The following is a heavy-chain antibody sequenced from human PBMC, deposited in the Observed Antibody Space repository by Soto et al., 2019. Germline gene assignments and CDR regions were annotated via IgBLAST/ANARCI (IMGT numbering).Heavy chain of an antibody. CDR2: INVDERQR. Sequence: GGSLRLSCEASGFIFNKYWMSWVRQAPGKGLEWVANINVDERQRYYVDSVKGRFTTSRDNVKSSLFLQMNGLTAEDTAVYFCTVAYGLDVWGQGTTVTVSS. D-gene: IGHD2-15*01. V-gene: IGHV3-7*01. CDR1: GFIFNKYW. J-gene: IGHJ6*02. CDR3: TVAYGLDV.